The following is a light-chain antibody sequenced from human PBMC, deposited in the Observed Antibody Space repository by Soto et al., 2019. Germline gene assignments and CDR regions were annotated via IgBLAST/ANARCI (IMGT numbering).Light chain of an antibody. CDR3: AAWNGTLTGLYV. J-gene: IGLJ1*01. CDR2: SDY. V-gene: IGLV1-44*01. Sequence: QSVLTQPPSASGTPGQRVTISCSGSSSNIGSLSVDWYQHLPGTAPKLLIYSDYQRPSGVPDRFSGSKSGNSASLAISGLQSEDDADYYCAAWNGTLTGLYVFGSGTKVTVL. CDR1: SSNIGSLS.